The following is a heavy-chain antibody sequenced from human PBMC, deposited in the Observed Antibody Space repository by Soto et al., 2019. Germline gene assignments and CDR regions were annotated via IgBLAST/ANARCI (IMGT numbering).Heavy chain of an antibody. Sequence: ASVKVSCKASGGTFSSYAISWVRQAPGQGLEWMGGIIPIFGTANYAQKFQGRVTITADESTSTAYMELSSLRSEDTAVYYCARDEYSNYQSSYYYYYGMDVWGQGTTVTVSS. CDR3: ARDEYSNYQSSYYYYYGMDV. J-gene: IGHJ6*02. CDR1: GGTFSSYA. CDR2: IIPIFGTA. V-gene: IGHV1-69*13. D-gene: IGHD4-4*01.